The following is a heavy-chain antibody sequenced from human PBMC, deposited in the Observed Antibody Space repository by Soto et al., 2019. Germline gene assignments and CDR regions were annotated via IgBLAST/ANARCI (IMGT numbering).Heavy chain of an antibody. CDR3: ARGFRYYDILTGYLDYYMDV. CDR2: IYHSGST. D-gene: IGHD3-9*01. Sequence: QVQLQESGPGLVKPSGTLSLTCAVSSGSISSSNWWSWVRQPPGKGLEWIGEIYHSGSTNYNPSLKSRVTISVDKSKNQCSLKLSSVTAADTAVYYCARGFRYYDILTGYLDYYMDVWGKGTTVTVSS. V-gene: IGHV4-4*02. CDR1: SGSISSSNW. J-gene: IGHJ6*03.